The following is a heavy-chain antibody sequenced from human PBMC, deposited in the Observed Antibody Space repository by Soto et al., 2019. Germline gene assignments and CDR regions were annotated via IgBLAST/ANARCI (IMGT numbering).Heavy chain of an antibody. V-gene: IGHV3-7*01. CDR1: GFTFSSYW. CDR3: ARETVEKAMNA. J-gene: IGHJ4*02. CDR2: IKQEGSEK. Sequence: EVPLVESGGGLVQPGGPLRLSCAASGFTFSSYWMSWVRQAPGKGLEWVANIKQEGSEKNYVASVRGRFTISRDNDENSLYLQMNSLRVEDTAIYYCARETVEKAMNAWGQGTLVTVSS. D-gene: IGHD2-2*01.